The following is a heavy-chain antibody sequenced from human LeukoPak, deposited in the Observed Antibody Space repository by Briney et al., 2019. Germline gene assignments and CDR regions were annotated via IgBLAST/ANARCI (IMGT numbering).Heavy chain of an antibody. CDR1: GFTFSSYW. D-gene: IGHD3-9*01. V-gene: IGHV3-7*01. CDR3: ARGELRYFDWLSMSVKEGYYFDY. Sequence: GGSLRLSCAASGFTFSSYWMSWVRQAPGKGLEWVANIKQDGSEKYYVDSVKGRFTISRDNAKNSLYLQMNSLRAEDTAVYYCARGELRYFDWLSMSVKEGYYFDYWGQGTLVTVSS. CDR2: IKQDGSEK. J-gene: IGHJ4*02.